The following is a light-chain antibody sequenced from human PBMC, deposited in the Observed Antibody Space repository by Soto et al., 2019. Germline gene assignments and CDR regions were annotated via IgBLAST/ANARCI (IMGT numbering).Light chain of an antibody. Sequence: VVMTQSPLSLPITLGQPASISCRSSQSLVYSDGNTYLNWFQQRPGQSPRRLLYKASNRDSGVQDRFSGSRSGTDFTLKMSRVEAEDVGVYYCMRGTHWPYTFGQGTKLEIK. J-gene: IGKJ2*01. CDR1: QSLVYSDGNTY. CDR3: MRGTHWPYT. V-gene: IGKV2-30*01. CDR2: KAS.